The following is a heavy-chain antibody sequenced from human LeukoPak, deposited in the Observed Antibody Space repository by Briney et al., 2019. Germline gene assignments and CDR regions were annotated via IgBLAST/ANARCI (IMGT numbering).Heavy chain of an antibody. CDR2: IYDSGST. CDR1: GGSIRSSYYY. V-gene: IGHV4-39*02. D-gene: IGHD3-22*01. CDR3: AREGGLYYDSSVHLPRDAFDI. J-gene: IGHJ3*02. Sequence: SETLSLTCTVSGGSIRSSYYYWGWIRQPPGKGLEWIGSIYDSGSTYYNPSLKSRVTISVDTSKNQFSLKLNSVTAADTAVYYCAREGGLYYDSSVHLPRDAFDIWGQGTMVTVSS.